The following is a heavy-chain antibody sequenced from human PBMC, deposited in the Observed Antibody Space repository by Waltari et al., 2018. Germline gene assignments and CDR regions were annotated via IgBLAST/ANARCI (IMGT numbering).Heavy chain of an antibody. CDR3: AREGATTGLIDY. J-gene: IGHJ4*02. CDR2: IIPIFGTA. V-gene: IGHV1-69*12. Sequence: QVQLVQSGAEVKKPGSSVKVSCKASGGTFSSYAISWVRQAPGQGLEWVGGIIPIFGTANYEQKFQGRVTITADESTSTAYMELSSLRSEDTAVYYCAREGATTGLIDYWGQGTLVTVSS. D-gene: IGHD1-26*01. CDR1: GGTFSSYA.